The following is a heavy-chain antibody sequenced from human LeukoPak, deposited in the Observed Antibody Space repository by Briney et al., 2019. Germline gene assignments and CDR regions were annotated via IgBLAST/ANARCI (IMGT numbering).Heavy chain of an antibody. J-gene: IGHJ4*02. V-gene: IGHV3-11*04. CDR3: ARAEEYYYDSGANDY. CDR1: GFTFSSYA. Sequence: GGSLRLSCAASGFTFSSYAMSWNRQAPGKGLEWVSYISSSGSTIYYADSVKGRFTISRDNAKNSLYLQMNSLRAEDTAVYYCARAEEYYYDSGANDYWGQGTLVTVSS. CDR2: ISSSGSTI. D-gene: IGHD3-22*01.